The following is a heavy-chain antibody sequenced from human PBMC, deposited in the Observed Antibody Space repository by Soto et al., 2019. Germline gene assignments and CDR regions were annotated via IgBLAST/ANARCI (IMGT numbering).Heavy chain of an antibody. J-gene: IGHJ5*02. CDR2: IWYDGSEQ. Sequence: QEQLVESGGGVVQPGMSLRLSCEGSGFTFRRHGMHWVRQSPGKGLEWQAVIWYDGSEQYYADSVKGRFTISRDNSKNMLYLQLNTLTVEDTAVYYCARWSNHKVVDPWGQGTMVTVS. CDR1: GFTFRRHG. CDR3: ARWSNHKVVDP. V-gene: IGHV3-33*03. D-gene: IGHD2-8*02.